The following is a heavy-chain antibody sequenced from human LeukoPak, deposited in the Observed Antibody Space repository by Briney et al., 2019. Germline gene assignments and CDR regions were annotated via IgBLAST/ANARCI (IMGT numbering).Heavy chain of an antibody. CDR1: GFTFDDYG. CDR3: ARDRGYYGSGSYNDT. V-gene: IGHV3-20*04. D-gene: IGHD3-10*01. J-gene: IGHJ4*02. Sequence: GGSLRLSCAASGFTFDDYGMSWVRQAPGKGLEWVSGINWNGGSTGYADSVKGRFTISRDNAKNSLYLQMNSLRAEDTALYYCARDRGYYGSGSYNDTWGQGTLVTVSS. CDR2: INWNGGST.